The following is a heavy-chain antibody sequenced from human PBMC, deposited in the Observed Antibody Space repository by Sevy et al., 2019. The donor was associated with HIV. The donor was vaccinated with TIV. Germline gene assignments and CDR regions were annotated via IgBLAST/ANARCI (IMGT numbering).Heavy chain of an antibody. CDR1: GSTLSQLS. CDR3: ATTKDYYDSSGYPFDY. Sequence: ASVKVSCKVPGSTLSQLSMHWVRQAPGKGLEWMGSFDPEDGETIYAQKFQGRLTMTEDTSTDTAYMELSSLRSEDTAVYYCATTKDYYDSSGYPFDYWGQGTLVTVSS. D-gene: IGHD3-22*01. J-gene: IGHJ4*02. V-gene: IGHV1-24*01. CDR2: FDPEDGET.